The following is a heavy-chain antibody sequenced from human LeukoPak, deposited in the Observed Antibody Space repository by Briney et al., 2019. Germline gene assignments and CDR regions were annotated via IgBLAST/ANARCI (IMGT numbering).Heavy chain of an antibody. CDR3: ARDLNSCSSTSCYTGGFDY. V-gene: IGHV3-48*01. CDR1: GFTFSSYS. J-gene: IGHJ4*02. D-gene: IGHD2-2*02. Sequence: GGSLRLSCAASGFTFSSYSMNWVRQAPGKGLEWVSYISSSSSTIYYADSVKGRFTISRDNAKNSLFLQMNSLRAEDTAVYYCARDLNSCSSTSCYTGGFDYWGQGTLVTVSS. CDR2: ISSSSSTI.